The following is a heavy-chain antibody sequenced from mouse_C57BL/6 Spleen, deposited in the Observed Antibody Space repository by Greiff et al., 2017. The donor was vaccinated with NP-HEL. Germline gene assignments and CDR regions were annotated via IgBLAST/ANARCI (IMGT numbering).Heavy chain of an antibody. V-gene: IGHV1-39*01. Sequence: VQLQQSGPELVKPGASVKISCKASGYSFTDYNMNWVKQSNGKGLEWIGVINPNYGTTSYNQKFKGKATLTVDQSSSTAYMQLNSLTSEDSAVYYGARSRIYDGNTGSFDVWGTGTTVTVSS. CDR1: GYSFTDYN. J-gene: IGHJ1*03. CDR3: ARSRIYDGNTGSFDV. CDR2: INPNYGTT. D-gene: IGHD2-1*01.